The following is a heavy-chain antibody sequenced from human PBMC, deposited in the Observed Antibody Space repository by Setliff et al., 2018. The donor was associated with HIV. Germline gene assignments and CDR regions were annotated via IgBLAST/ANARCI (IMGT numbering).Heavy chain of an antibody. J-gene: IGHJ6*02. Sequence: ASVKVSCKASGYSFTSYGVSWVRQAPGQGLEWMGWINPNNGGTNYAQKFQGRVTMTRDTSISTAYMELSRLRSDDTAVYYCARRSGYSYGSYYYYGMDVWGQGTTVTVSS. CDR3: ARRSGYSYGSYYYYGMDV. V-gene: IGHV1-2*02. CDR1: GYSFTSYG. CDR2: INPNNGGT. D-gene: IGHD5-18*01.